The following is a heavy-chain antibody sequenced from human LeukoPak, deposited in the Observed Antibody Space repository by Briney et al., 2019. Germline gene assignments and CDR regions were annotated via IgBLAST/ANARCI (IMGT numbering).Heavy chain of an antibody. CDR2: ISGSGGST. J-gene: IGHJ6*02. CDR3: AKVVANTYYYYGMDV. V-gene: IGHV3-23*01. D-gene: IGHD5-12*01. Sequence: GGSLRLSCAASGFTFSSYAMSWVRQAPGKGLEWVSAISGSGGSTYYADSVKGRFTISRDNSKNTLYLQMNSLRAEDTAVYYCAKVVANTYYYYGMDVWGQGTTVTVSS. CDR1: GFTFSSYA.